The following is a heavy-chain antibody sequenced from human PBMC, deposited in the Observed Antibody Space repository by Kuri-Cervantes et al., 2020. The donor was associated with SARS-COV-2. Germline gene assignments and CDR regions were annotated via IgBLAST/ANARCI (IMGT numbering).Heavy chain of an antibody. Sequence: GESLKISCAASGFTFSSYGMHWVRQAPGKGLEWVSSISSSSSYIYYADSVKGRFTISRDNAKNSLYLQMNSLRAEDTAVYYCATVSDYYDSSGYFLDFDYWGQGTRVTVSS. CDR2: ISSSSSYI. CDR1: GFTFSSYG. J-gene: IGHJ4*02. V-gene: IGHV3-21*01. CDR3: ATVSDYYDSSGYFLDFDY. D-gene: IGHD3-22*01.